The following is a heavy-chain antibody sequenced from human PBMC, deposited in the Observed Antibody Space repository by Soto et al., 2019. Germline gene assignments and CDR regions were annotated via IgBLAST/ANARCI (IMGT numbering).Heavy chain of an antibody. V-gene: IGHV3-30*03. D-gene: IGHD4-17*01. Sequence: QVQLVESGGGVVQPGRSLRLSCAASGLPFSSYAMRWVRQAPGKGLECVAIIPHDGSYKYHVDSVKGRFTISRDNSKNTLYLQMDSLRPEDTAVYYCGALNYGGDDCWGQGTLLSVSS. CDR3: GALNYGGDDC. CDR2: IPHDGSYK. J-gene: IGHJ4*02. CDR1: GLPFSSYA.